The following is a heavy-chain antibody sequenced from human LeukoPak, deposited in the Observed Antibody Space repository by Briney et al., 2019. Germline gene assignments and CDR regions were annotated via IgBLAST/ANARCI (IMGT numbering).Heavy chain of an antibody. Sequence: SETLSLTCTVSGGYISSYYCSWIRQPPGKGLEWIGYIYYSGSTNYNPSLKSRVTISVDTSKNQFSLKLSSVIAADTAVYYCARATPLVVVTATRFDYWGQGTLVTVSS. D-gene: IGHD2-21*02. CDR2: IYYSGST. V-gene: IGHV4-59*01. J-gene: IGHJ4*02. CDR1: GGYISSYY. CDR3: ARATPLVVVTATRFDY.